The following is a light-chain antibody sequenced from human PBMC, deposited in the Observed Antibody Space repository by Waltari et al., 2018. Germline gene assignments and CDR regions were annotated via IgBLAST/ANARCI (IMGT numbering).Light chain of an antibody. V-gene: IGKV4-1*01. CDR1: QSVVFSSNNKNY. CDR3: QQCYTFPYT. J-gene: IGKJ2*01. CDR2: WAS. Sequence: DIVLTQSPDSLAVSLGERATINYKSSQSVVFSSNNKNYLAWYQQKPGQPPKLLITWASTREAGVPDRFSGSVSETDFTLTISSLQAEDVAVYYCQQCYTFPYTFGQGTKLEIK.